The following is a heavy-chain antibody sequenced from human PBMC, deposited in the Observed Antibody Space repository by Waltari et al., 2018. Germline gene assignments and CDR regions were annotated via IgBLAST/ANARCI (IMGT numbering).Heavy chain of an antibody. V-gene: IGHV4-34*01. Sequence: NHSGSTNYNPSLKSRVTISVDTSKNQFSLKLSSVTAADTAVYYCARVLLWFRPDYYYYMDVWGKGTTVTVSS. CDR2: NHSGST. CDR3: ARVLLWFRPDYYYYMDV. D-gene: IGHD3-10*01. J-gene: IGHJ6*03.